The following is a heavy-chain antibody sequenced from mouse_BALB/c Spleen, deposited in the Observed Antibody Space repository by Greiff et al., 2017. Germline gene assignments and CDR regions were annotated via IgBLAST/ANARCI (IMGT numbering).Heavy chain of an antibody. CDR1: GFTFSSYG. Sequence: EVHLVESGGGLVQPGGSLKLSCAASGFTFSSYGMSWVRQTPDKRLELVATINSNGGSTYYPDSVKGRFTISRDNAKNTLYLQMSSLKSEDTAMYYCARAPYGYYAMDYWGQGTSVTVSS. D-gene: IGHD1-1*02. J-gene: IGHJ4*01. CDR3: ARAPYGYYAMDY. CDR2: INSNGGST. V-gene: IGHV5-6-3*01.